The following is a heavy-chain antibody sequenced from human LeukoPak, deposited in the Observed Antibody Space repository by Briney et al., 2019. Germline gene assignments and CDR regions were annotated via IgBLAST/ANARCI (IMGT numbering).Heavy chain of an antibody. CDR1: GFTFSSYA. V-gene: IGHV3-30-3*01. CDR2: ISYDGSNK. Sequence: GRSLRLSCAASGFTFSSYAMHWVRQAPGKGLEWVAVISYDGSNKYYADSVRGRFTISRDNSKNTLYLQMNSLRAEDTAVYYCARDIGSSNYYYMDVWGKGTTVTVSS. D-gene: IGHD6-6*01. CDR3: ARDIGSSNYYYMDV. J-gene: IGHJ6*03.